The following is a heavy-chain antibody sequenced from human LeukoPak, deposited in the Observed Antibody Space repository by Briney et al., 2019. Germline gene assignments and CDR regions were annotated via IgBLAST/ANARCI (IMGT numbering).Heavy chain of an antibody. Sequence: GASVKVSCKTSGYTFTSYGISWVRQAPGQGLEWMGWISPYNGNTDYAQKLQGRVTMTTDTSTSTAYMELRSLRSDDTAVYYCARAEYSSSFGYYYYYMDVWGKGTTVTVSS. V-gene: IGHV1-18*01. J-gene: IGHJ6*03. D-gene: IGHD6-6*01. CDR3: ARAEYSSSFGYYYYYMDV. CDR1: GYTFTSYG. CDR2: ISPYNGNT.